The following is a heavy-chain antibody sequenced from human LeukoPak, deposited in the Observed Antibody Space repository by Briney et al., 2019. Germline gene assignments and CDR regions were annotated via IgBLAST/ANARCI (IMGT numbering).Heavy chain of an antibody. CDR2: FYYSDNSANT. CDR1: GASVNRHY. J-gene: IGHJ4*02. Sequence: PSETLSLTCTVSGASVNRHYWSWIRQPPGKELEWIGNFYYSDNSANTNYSTSLKSRVTISIENSKNQFSLRLDSVTGADTAIYFCTCTERGLAFDFWGQGAMVTVSS. CDR3: TCTERGLAFDF. V-gene: IGHV4-59*02. D-gene: IGHD5-24*01.